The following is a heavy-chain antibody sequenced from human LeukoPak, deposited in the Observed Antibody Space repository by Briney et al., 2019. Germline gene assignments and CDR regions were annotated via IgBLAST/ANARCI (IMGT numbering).Heavy chain of an antibody. J-gene: IGHJ5*02. CDR1: GGSISSYY. Sequence: SETLSLTSTVSGGSISSYYWSWIRQPDGKGLEWIGRIYTSGSTNYNPSLKSRVTMSVDTSKNQFSLKLSSVTAADTAVYYCARDGYSSSGPEIGWFDPWGQGTLVTVSS. V-gene: IGHV4-4*07. CDR2: IYTSGST. D-gene: IGHD6-13*01. CDR3: ARDGYSSSGPEIGWFDP.